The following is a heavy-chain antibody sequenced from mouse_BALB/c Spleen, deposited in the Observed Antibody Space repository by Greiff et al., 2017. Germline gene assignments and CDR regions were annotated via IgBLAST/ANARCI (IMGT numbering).Heavy chain of an antibody. CDR3: TRGGYRYDGAWFAY. V-gene: IGHV1S81*02. J-gene: IGHJ2*01. CDR1: GYTFTSYY. Sequence: QVQLQQSGAELVKPGASVKLSCKASGYTFTSYYMYWVKQRPGQGLEWIGEINPSNGGTNFNEKFKSKATLTVDKSSSTAYMQLSSLTSEDSAVYYCTRGGYRYDGAWFAYWGQGTTLTVSS. CDR2: INPSNGGT. D-gene: IGHD2-14*01.